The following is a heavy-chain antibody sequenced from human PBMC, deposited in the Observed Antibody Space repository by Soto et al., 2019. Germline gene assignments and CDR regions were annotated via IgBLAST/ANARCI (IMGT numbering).Heavy chain of an antibody. CDR1: GFTFSSYA. V-gene: IGHV3-23*01. D-gene: IGHD5-12*01. Sequence: EVQLLESGGGLVQPGGSLRLSCAASGFTFSSYAMSWVRQAPGKGLEWVSAISGSGGSTYYADSAKGRFTISRDNSKNTLYLQMNSLRAEDTAVYYCAKDTHGRIVATIWGHAGWFDPWGQGTLVTVSS. CDR2: ISGSGGST. CDR3: AKDTHGRIVATIWGHAGWFDP. J-gene: IGHJ5*02.